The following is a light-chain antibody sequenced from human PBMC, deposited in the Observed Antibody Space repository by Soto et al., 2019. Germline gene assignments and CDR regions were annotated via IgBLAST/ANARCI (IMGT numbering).Light chain of an antibody. Sequence: DITLTQSPDSLAVSLGERATFNCKSSQSVLYTSNNKNYLAWYQQKPGQSPKLLIYWASTRESGVPDRFSGSESWTDFTLSISGLQAEDVAVYYCQQYYVSPPTFGQGTKVEIK. CDR3: QQYYVSPPT. J-gene: IGKJ1*01. CDR2: WAS. V-gene: IGKV4-1*01. CDR1: QSVLYTSNNKNY.